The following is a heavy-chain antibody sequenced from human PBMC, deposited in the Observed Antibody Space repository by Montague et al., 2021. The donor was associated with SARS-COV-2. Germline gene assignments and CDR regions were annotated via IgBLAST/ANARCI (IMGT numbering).Heavy chain of an antibody. D-gene: IGHD3-10*01. Sequence: SETLSLTCAVSGASISSNNWWSWVRRPPGKGLEWIGEIHHSGSPNYNPSLESRAAISIDKSKNQFSLWLTSVTAADTAVYYCARFGASDSGNFYRFDYWGQGIQVTVSS. CDR2: IHHSGSP. CDR3: ARFGASDSGNFYRFDY. V-gene: IGHV4-4*02. J-gene: IGHJ4*02. CDR1: GASISSNNW.